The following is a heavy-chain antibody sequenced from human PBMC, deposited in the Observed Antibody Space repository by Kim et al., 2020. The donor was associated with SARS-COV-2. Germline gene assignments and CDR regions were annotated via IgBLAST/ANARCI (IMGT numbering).Heavy chain of an antibody. D-gene: IGHD3-10*01. CDR3: ARDLSHMVRGVMIGSDYYYGMDV. Sequence: ASVKVSCKASGYTFTSYYMHWVRQAPGQGLEWMGIINPSGGSTSYAQKFQGRVTMTRDTSTSTVYMELSSLRSEDTAVYYCARDLSHMVRGVMIGSDYYYGMDVWGQGTTVTVSS. CDR2: INPSGGST. J-gene: IGHJ6*02. CDR1: GYTFTSYY. V-gene: IGHV1-46*01.